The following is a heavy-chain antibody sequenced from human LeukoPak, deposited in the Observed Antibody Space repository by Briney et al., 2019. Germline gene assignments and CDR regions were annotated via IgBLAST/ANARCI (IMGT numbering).Heavy chain of an antibody. Sequence: GGSLRLSCAASGFTFSSYAMSWVRQAPGKGLEWVSAISGSGGSTYYADSVKGRFTISRDNSKNTLYLQMNSLRAEDTAVYYCAKASLYCTNGVWYSWAFDIWGQGTMVTVSS. D-gene: IGHD2-8*01. CDR3: AKASLYCTNGVWYSWAFDI. V-gene: IGHV3-23*01. CDR2: ISGSGGST. J-gene: IGHJ3*02. CDR1: GFTFSSYA.